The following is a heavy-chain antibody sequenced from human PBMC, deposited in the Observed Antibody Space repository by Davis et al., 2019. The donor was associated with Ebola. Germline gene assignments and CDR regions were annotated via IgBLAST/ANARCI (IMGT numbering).Heavy chain of an antibody. J-gene: IGHJ4*02. CDR1: GGSISSGGYY. V-gene: IGHV4-31*03. CDR2: IYYSGST. CDR3: ATGTSIQLWGFDY. D-gene: IGHD5-18*01. Sequence: PSETLSLTCTVSGGSISSGGYYWSWIRQHPGKGLEWIGYIYYSGSTYYNPSLKSRVTISVDTSKNQFSLKLSSVTAADTAVYYCATGTSIQLWGFDYWGQGTLVTVSS.